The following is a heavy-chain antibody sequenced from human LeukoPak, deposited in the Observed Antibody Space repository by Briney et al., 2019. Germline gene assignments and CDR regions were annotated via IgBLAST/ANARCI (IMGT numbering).Heavy chain of an antibody. CDR1: GYTFTGYY. CDR2: INPNSGGT. V-gene: IGHV1-2*02. J-gene: IGHJ4*02. D-gene: IGHD2-2*01. Sequence: EASVKVSCKASGYTFTGYYMHWVRQAPGQGLEWMGWINPNSGGTNYAQKFQGRVTMTRDTSISTAYMELSRLRSDDTAVYYCARESCSSTSCYCHYWGQGTLVTVSS. CDR3: ARESCSSTSCYCHY.